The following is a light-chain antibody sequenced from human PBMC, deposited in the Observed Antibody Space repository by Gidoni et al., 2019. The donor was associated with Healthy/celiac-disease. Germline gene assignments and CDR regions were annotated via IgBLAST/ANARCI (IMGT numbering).Light chain of an antibody. J-gene: IGKJ2*01. CDR1: QSVLYSSNNKNY. CDR2: WAS. Sequence: DIVLNHSPDSLAVSLGERAIINCKSSQSVLYSSNNKNYLSWYQQKPGQPPKLLIYWASTRESGVPDRCSGSGSGTDFTLTISSLQAEDVAVYCCQQYYSTPYTFGQGTKLEIK. CDR3: QQYYSTPYT. V-gene: IGKV4-1*01.